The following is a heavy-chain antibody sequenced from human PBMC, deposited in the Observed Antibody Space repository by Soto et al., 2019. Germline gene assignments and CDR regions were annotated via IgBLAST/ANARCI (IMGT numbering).Heavy chain of an antibody. D-gene: IGHD3-10*01. CDR1: GGSISSSNW. CDR3: ARDTMVRGVIITDYYGIDV. J-gene: IGHJ6*02. CDR2: IYHSGST. V-gene: IGHV4-4*02. Sequence: PSETLSLTCAVSGGSISSSNWWSWVRQPPGKGLEWIGEIYHSGSTNYNPSLKSRVTISVDKSKNQFSLKLSSVTAADTAVYYCARDTMVRGVIITDYYGIDVWGQGTTVTVSS.